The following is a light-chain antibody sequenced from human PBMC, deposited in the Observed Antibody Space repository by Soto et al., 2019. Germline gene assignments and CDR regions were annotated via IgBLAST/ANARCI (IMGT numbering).Light chain of an antibody. J-gene: IGLJ2*01. CDR2: DVS. CDR3: QSYDSSLSGPHVV. CDR1: SSDVGGYDY. Sequence: QSALTQPRSVSGSPGQSVTISCTGTSSDVGGYDYVSWYQQHPGKAPKLIIFDVSKWPSGVPHRFSGSKSGNTASLAITGLQAEDEADYYCQSYDSSLSGPHVVFGGGTQLTVL. V-gene: IGLV2-11*01.